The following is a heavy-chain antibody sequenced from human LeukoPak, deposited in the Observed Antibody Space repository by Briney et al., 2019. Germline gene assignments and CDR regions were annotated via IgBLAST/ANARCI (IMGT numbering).Heavy chain of an antibody. Sequence: PGRSLRLSCAASGFTFSSYGMHWVRQAPGKGLEWVAVISFDGSNKYYADSVKGRFTISRDNSKNTLYLQMNSLRAEDTALYYCAKDISSTSSYGMDVWAKGPRSPSP. CDR3: AKDISSTSSYGMDV. CDR2: ISFDGSNK. CDR1: GFTFSSYG. D-gene: IGHD2-2*01. V-gene: IGHV3-30*18. J-gene: IGHJ6*02.